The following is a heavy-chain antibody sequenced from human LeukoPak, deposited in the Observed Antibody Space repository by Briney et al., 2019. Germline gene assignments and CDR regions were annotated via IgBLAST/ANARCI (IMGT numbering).Heavy chain of an antibody. Sequence: GGSLNLSGAASGFTFSSYWMHWFRQAPGKGLVWVSRINSDGSSTSYADSVKGRFTISRDNAKNTLYLQMNSLRAEDTAVYYCARVRSGSSAGNYGMDVWGQGTTVTVSS. J-gene: IGHJ6*02. CDR3: ARVRSGSSAGNYGMDV. CDR1: GFTFSSYW. V-gene: IGHV3-74*01. D-gene: IGHD1-26*01. CDR2: INSDGSST.